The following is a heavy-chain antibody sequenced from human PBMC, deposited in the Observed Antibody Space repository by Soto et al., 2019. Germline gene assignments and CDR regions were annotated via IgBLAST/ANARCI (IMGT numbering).Heavy chain of an antibody. CDR1: GYTFTSYD. Sequence: ASVKVSCKASGYTFTSYDINWVRQATGQGLEWMGWMNPNSGNTGYAQKFQGRVTMTRNTSISTAYMELSSLRSEDTAVYYCASELVVVAATDAFDIWGQGTMVTVSS. V-gene: IGHV1-8*01. CDR3: ASELVVVAATDAFDI. D-gene: IGHD2-15*01. J-gene: IGHJ3*02. CDR2: MNPNSGNT.